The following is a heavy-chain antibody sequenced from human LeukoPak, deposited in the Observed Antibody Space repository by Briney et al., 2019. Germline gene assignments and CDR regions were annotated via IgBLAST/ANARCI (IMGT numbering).Heavy chain of an antibody. V-gene: IGHV1-3*01. J-gene: IGHJ4*02. CDR2: INAGNGTK. CDR3: AGGSSGYPRYFDY. D-gene: IGHD3-22*01. Sequence: ASVKVSCKASGYTFTSYTMHWMRQAPGLRPEWMGWINAGNGTKKYSQKFQGSVTITRDTSASTAYMELSSLRSEDTAVYYCAGGSSGYPRYFDYWGQGTLVTVSS. CDR1: GYTFTSYT.